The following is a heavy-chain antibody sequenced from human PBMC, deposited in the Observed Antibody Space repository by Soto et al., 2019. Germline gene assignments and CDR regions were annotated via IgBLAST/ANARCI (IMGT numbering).Heavy chain of an antibody. Sequence: ASVKVSFKASGYTFTSYGISWVRQAPGQGLEWMGWISAYNGNTNYAQKLQGRVTMTTDTSTSTAYMELRSLRSDDTAVYYCARVVDTAMVTDAFDIWGQGTMVTVSS. J-gene: IGHJ3*02. CDR1: GYTFTSYG. V-gene: IGHV1-18*01. D-gene: IGHD5-18*01. CDR2: ISAYNGNT. CDR3: ARVVDTAMVTDAFDI.